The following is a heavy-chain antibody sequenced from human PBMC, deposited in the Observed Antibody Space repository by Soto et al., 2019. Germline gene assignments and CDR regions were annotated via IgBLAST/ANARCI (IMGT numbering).Heavy chain of an antibody. J-gene: IGHJ6*02. D-gene: IGHD2-15*01. Sequence: GASVKVSCKASGYTFTDYCVSWVRQAPGQGLEWMGWINTYSGQTNYAQKVQGRVFMTTDTSTATAYMELRSLNSDDTAVYYCARDQYAVGGDFWG. V-gene: IGHV1-18*01. CDR2: INTYSGQT. CDR1: GYTFTDYC. CDR3: ARDQYAVGGDF.